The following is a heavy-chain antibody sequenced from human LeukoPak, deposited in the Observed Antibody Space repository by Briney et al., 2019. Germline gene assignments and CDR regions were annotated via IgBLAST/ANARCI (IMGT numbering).Heavy chain of an antibody. J-gene: IGHJ6*03. CDR3: ARGVIFSYYYYMDV. CDR1: GYTFTSYD. Sequence: ASVKVSCKASGYTFTSYDINWVRQATGQGLEWMGWMNPNSGNTGYAQKFQGRVTMTRNTSISTAYMELSSLRSEDTAVYYCARGVIFSYYYYMDVWGKGTTVTVSS. CDR2: MNPNSGNT. V-gene: IGHV1-8*01. D-gene: IGHD3-10*01.